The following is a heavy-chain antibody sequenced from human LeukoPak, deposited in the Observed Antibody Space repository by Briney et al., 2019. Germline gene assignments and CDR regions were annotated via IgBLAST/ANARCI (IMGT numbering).Heavy chain of an antibody. CDR2: ISGSGGST. CDR3: ATVAGDCSGGRCYLLRFDY. Sequence: PGGSLRLSCAASGFTFSSYAMSWVRQAPGKGLEWVSAISGSGGSTYYADSVKGRFTIFRDNAKNSLYLQMNNLRGDDTAVYYCATVAGDCSGGRCYLLRFDYWGQGTLVTVSS. CDR1: GFTFSSYA. D-gene: IGHD2-15*01. J-gene: IGHJ4*02. V-gene: IGHV3-23*01.